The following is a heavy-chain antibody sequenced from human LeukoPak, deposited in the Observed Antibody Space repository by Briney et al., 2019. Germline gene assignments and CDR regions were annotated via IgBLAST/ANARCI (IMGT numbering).Heavy chain of an antibody. CDR1: GYSFPTYW. D-gene: IGHD6-19*01. CDR3: ARLASAWNFDY. CDR2: IYPGDSET. V-gene: IGHV5-51*01. J-gene: IGHJ4*02. Sequence: GESLKISCKGSGYSFPTYWIGWVRQMPGKGLEWMGIIYPGDSETRYSPSFQGQVTISADKSISTVYLQWSSLKASDTAMYYCARLASAWNFDYWGQGTLVTVSS.